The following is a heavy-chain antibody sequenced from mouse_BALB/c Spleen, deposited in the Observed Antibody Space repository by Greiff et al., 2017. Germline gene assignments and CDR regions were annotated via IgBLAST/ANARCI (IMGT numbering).Heavy chain of an antibody. J-gene: IGHJ2*01. CDR1: GFTFSSYA. Sequence: EVKVVESGGGLVKPGGSLKLSCAASGFTFSSYAMSWVRQTPEKRLEWVASISSGGSTYYPNSVKGRFTISIDNARNILYLQMSSLRSEDTAMYFCARDGMRYYYFDFWGQGTTLTVSS. CDR3: ARDGMRYYYFDF. D-gene: IGHD1-1*01. CDR2: ISSGGST. V-gene: IGHV5-6-5*01.